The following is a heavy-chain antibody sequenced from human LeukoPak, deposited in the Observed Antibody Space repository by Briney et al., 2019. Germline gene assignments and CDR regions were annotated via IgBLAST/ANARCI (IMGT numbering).Heavy chain of an antibody. CDR1: GFTFSSYG. V-gene: IGHV3-33*06. CDR3: AKSGEWEPTDLDY. Sequence: GGSLRLSCAASGFTFSSYGMHWVRQAPGKGLEWVAVIWYDGSNKYYADSVKGRFTISRDNSKNTLYLQMNSLRAEDTAMYYCAKSGEWEPTDLDYWGQGTLVTVSS. D-gene: IGHD1-26*01. J-gene: IGHJ4*02. CDR2: IWYDGSNK.